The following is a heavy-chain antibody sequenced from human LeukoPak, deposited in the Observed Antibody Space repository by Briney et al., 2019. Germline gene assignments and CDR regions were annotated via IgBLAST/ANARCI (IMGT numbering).Heavy chain of an antibody. Sequence: GGSLRLSCAASGFTFSSYGMHWVRQAPGKGLEWVAVIWYDGSNKYYADSVKGRFTISRDNSKNTLYLQMNSLRAEDTAVYYCARVREGYSYGFADYWGQGTLVTVSS. J-gene: IGHJ4*02. D-gene: IGHD5-18*01. V-gene: IGHV3-33*01. CDR1: GFTFSSYG. CDR2: IWYDGSNK. CDR3: ARVREGYSYGFADY.